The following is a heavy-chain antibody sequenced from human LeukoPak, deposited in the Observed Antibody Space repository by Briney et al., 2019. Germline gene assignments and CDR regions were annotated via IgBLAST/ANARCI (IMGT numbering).Heavy chain of an antibody. J-gene: IGHJ3*02. D-gene: IGHD3-16*01. CDR1: GFTFEDYT. Sequence: GRSLRLSCAASGFTFEDYTMRWVRQAPGNGLEWVSGINWNSGSMVYADSVKGRFTISRDNAKNSLYLQMNSLRAEDTALYYCTKRNWGSAFDIWGQGTMVTVSS. CDR2: INWNSGSM. V-gene: IGHV3-9*01. CDR3: TKRNWGSAFDI.